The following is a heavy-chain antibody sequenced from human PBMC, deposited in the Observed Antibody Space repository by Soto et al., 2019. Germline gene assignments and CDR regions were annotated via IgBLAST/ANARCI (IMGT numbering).Heavy chain of an antibody. CDR1: GFTFSTYS. J-gene: IGHJ6*03. D-gene: IGHD2-2*01. Sequence: GGSLRLSCAASGFTFSTYSINWVRQTPGKGLEWVSYISSGSSTIYYADSVKGRFTISRDNAKNSLYLQMDSLRAEDTAVYYATRSAYMDVWGTGTTVTAP. CDR3: TRSAYMDV. V-gene: IGHV3-48*01. CDR2: ISSGSSTI.